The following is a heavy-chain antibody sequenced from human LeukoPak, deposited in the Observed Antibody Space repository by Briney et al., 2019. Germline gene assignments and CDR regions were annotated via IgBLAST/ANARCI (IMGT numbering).Heavy chain of an antibody. J-gene: IGHJ4*02. CDR2: ISAYIGNT. D-gene: IGHD6-13*01. Sequence: GASVEVSCKASGYTFTGYGISWVRQAPGQGLEWMGWISAYIGNTNYPQKLQGRVTMTTDTSTSTAYMELRSLRSDDTAVYYCARDAPFGPSSPARVWGQGTLVTVSS. CDR1: GYTFTGYG. CDR3: ARDAPFGPSSPARV. V-gene: IGHV1-18*01.